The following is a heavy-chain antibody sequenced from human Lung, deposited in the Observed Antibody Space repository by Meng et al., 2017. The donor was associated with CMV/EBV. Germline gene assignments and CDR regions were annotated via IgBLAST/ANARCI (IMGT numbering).Heavy chain of an antibody. Sequence: VQRVQSGAEVKKPGASVNVSCKASGYTFTGYYMHWLRQAPGQGLEWVGRITPSSGGTTYAQKFQGRVTMTRDTSISTAYMELSSLRSDDAAIYYCVRANLGSADYWGQGTLVTVSS. CDR3: VRANLGSADY. V-gene: IGHV1-2*06. CDR1: GYTFTGYY. CDR2: ITPSSGGT. D-gene: IGHD7-27*01. J-gene: IGHJ4*02.